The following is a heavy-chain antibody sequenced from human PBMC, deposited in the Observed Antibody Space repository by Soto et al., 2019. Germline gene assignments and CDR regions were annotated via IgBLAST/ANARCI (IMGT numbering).Heavy chain of an antibody. D-gene: IGHD6-19*01. CDR2: INAGNGNT. CDR3: AKGPASGWLWNHFDY. J-gene: IGHJ4*02. CDR1: GYTFTSYA. Sequence: GASVKVSCKASGYTFTSYAMHWVRQAPGQRLEWMGWINAGNGNTKYSQKFQGRVTITRDTSASTAYMELSSLRSEDTALYYCAKGPASGWLWNHFDYWGQGTLVTVSS. V-gene: IGHV1-3*01.